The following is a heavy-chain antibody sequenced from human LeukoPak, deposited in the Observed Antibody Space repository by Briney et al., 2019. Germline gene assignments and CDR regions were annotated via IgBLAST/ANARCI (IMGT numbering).Heavy chain of an antibody. CDR1: GYTFTRYG. D-gene: IGHD3-10*01. CDR3: GRENFASETYYCDY. Sequence: ASVKVSCKASGYTFTRYGVTWVRQAPGQGLEWMGWISAYNGNTKYEEKVQDRVTMTTDTSTNTVYMELRSLRSDDSAVYYCGRENFASETYYCDYWGQGTQVTVSS. J-gene: IGHJ4*02. CDR2: ISAYNGNT. V-gene: IGHV1-18*01.